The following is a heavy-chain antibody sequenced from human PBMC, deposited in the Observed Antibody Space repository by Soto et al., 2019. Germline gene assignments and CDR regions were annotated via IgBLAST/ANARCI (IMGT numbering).Heavy chain of an antibody. Sequence: SETLSLTCAVSGGSISSSNWWSWVRQPPGKGLEWIGEIYHSGSTNYNPSLKSRVTISVDKSKNQFSLKLSSVTAADTAVYYCASPNPQRGSGFLFDYWGQGTLVTVSS. CDR3: ASPNPQRGSGFLFDY. D-gene: IGHD2-21*01. CDR1: GGSISSSNW. V-gene: IGHV4-4*02. CDR2: IYHSGST. J-gene: IGHJ4*02.